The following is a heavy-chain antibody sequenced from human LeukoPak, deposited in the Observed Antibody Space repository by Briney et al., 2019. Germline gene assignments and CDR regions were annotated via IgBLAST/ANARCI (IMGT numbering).Heavy chain of an antibody. CDR3: ARDPGSSSFDL. CDR2: INQDASVR. J-gene: IGHJ4*02. D-gene: IGHD6-13*01. Sequence: GGSLRLSCAASGFSFSSYWMSWVRQTPEKGLEFVANINQDASVRNYMDSLKGRCTISRDNAKKSVYLEINSLRADDTAVYYCARDPGSSSFDLWGQGALVTVSS. V-gene: IGHV3-7*01. CDR1: GFSFSSYW.